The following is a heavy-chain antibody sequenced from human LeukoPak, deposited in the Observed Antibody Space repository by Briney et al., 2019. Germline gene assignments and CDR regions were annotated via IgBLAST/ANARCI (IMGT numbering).Heavy chain of an antibody. D-gene: IGHD5-18*01. CDR2: IYYTGST. CDR1: GGSISSSSYY. CDR3: ARLTAATRSYYFDS. J-gene: IGHJ4*02. V-gene: IGHV4-39*01. Sequence: SGTLSLTCTVSGGSISSSSYYWGWIRQPPGKGLESIGTIYYTGSTYYNPSLKSRVTISVVTSKNQFSLKLNSVTAADTAVYYCARLTAATRSYYFDSWGQGALVTVSS.